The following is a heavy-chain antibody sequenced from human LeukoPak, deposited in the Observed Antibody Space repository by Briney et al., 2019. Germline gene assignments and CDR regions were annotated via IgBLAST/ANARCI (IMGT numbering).Heavy chain of an antibody. CDR3: ARRRYYDGSGYLE. CDR2: IYHSGRT. Sequence: SETLSLTCSVSGDSVSRSDCYWDWIRRPPGKGLEWIGTIYHSGRTYYSPSLKSRFTMSVDPSNNQFSLNLRSVTAADTAVYYCARRRYYDGSGYLEWGQGTLLSVSS. V-gene: IGHV4-39*01. J-gene: IGHJ1*01. CDR1: GDSVSRSDCY. D-gene: IGHD3-22*01.